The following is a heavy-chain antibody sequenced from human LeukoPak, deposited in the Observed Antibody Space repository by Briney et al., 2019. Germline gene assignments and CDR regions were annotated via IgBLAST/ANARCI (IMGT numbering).Heavy chain of an antibody. J-gene: IGHJ5*02. CDR1: GFSFSSYS. V-gene: IGHV3-21*01. Sequence: GGSLRLSCAASGFSFSSYSMSWVRQAPGKRLEWVSSLSRSSTYVYYAASVKGRFTISRDNAKKSLFLEMNSLGAEDTAVYYCARDREASDDFNWFDPWGQGTPVTVSS. D-gene: IGHD3/OR15-3a*01. CDR2: LSRSSTYV. CDR3: ARDREASDDFNWFDP.